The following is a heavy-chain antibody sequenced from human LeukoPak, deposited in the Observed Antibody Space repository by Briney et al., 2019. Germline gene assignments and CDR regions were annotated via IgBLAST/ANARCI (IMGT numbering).Heavy chain of an antibody. D-gene: IGHD1-20*01. CDR3: ARDESITGTPTMVAFDI. J-gene: IGHJ3*02. V-gene: IGHV4-4*07. Sequence: SETLSLTCTVSGGSISSYYWSWIRQPAGKGLEWLGRIYTSGSTNYNPSLKSRVTMSVDTSKNQFSLKLSSVTAADTAVYYCARDESITGTPTMVAFDIWGQGTMVTVSS. CDR2: IYTSGST. CDR1: GGSISSYY.